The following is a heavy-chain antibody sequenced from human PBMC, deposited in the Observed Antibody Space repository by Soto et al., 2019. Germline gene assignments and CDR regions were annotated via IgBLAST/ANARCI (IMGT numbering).Heavy chain of an antibody. CDR1: GYTFTSSA. Sequence: ASVKVSCKASGYTFTSSAMHWGRQAPGQRLERMGWINAGNGNTKYSQKFQGRVTITRDTSASTAYMELSSLRSEDTAVYYCARDMDGCISTSCYPYYYYGMDVWGQGPTVTVSS. D-gene: IGHD2-2*01. J-gene: IGHJ6*02. V-gene: IGHV1-3*01. CDR3: ARDMDGCISTSCYPYYYYGMDV. CDR2: INAGNGNT.